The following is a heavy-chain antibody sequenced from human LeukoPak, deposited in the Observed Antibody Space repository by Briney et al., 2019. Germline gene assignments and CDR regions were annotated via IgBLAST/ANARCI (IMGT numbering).Heavy chain of an antibody. J-gene: IGHJ1*01. CDR3: ARGPAATLHFQH. Sequence: SETLSLTCTVSGGSISSGSYYWSWIRQHPGKGLEWIGYIYHSGSTYYNPSLKSRVTMSVDTSRNQFSLRLSSVTAADTAMYYCARGPAATLHFQHWGQGTLVTVSS. D-gene: IGHD2-2*01. CDR1: GGSISSGSYY. CDR2: IYHSGST. V-gene: IGHV4-31*03.